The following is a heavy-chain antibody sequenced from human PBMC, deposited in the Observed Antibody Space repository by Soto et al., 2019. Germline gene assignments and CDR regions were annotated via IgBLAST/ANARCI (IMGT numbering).Heavy chain of an antibody. CDR3: VKGVTYYYDSSGYQNWFDP. CDR2: ISSNGGST. J-gene: IGHJ5*02. CDR1: GFTFSSYA. Sequence: PGGSLRLSCSASGFTFSSYAMHWVRQAPGKGLEYVSAISSNGGSTYYADSVKGRFTISRDNSKNTLYLQMSSLRAEDTAVYYCVKGVTYYYDSSGYQNWFDPWGQGTLVTVSS. V-gene: IGHV3-64D*06. D-gene: IGHD3-22*01.